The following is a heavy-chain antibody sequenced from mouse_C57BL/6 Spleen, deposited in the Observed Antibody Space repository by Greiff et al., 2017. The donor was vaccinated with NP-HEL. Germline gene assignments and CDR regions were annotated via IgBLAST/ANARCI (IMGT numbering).Heavy chain of an antibody. J-gene: IGHJ3*01. V-gene: IGHV1-9*01. CDR2: ILPGSNST. CDR3: ALKEGFAY. Sequence: QVQLQQSGAELMKPGASVKLSCKATGYTFTGYWIEWVKQRPGHGLEWIGEILPGSNSTNYNEKFKDKATFTADTSSNTAYMQLSSLTTEDSAIYYCALKEGFAYWGQGTLVTVSA. CDR1: GYTFTGYW.